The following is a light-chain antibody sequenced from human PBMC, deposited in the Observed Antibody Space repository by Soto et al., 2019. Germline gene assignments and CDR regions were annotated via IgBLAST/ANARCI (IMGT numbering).Light chain of an antibody. CDR1: QSIGYF. J-gene: IGKJ4*01. V-gene: IGKV1-39*01. Sequence: DIQMTQSPSSLSAFVGDRVTFSCRANQSIGYFLNWYQQKPGKAPNLLIYGASTLQSGVPSRFSGSGSGTDFTLTISSLQPEDFATYYCQQSYGTTLTFGGGPKVDIK. CDR3: QQSYGTTLT. CDR2: GAS.